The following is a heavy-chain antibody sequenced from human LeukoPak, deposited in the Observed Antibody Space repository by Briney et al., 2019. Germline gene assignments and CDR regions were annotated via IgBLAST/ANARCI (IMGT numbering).Heavy chain of an antibody. D-gene: IGHD3-3*01. CDR2: ISSSSSTI. Sequence: ETLSLTCTVSGGSISSSSYYWGWIRQPPGKGLEWVSYISSSSSTIYYADSVKGRFTISRDNAKNSLYLQMNSLRAEDTAVYYCAKGAYYADWGQGTLVTVSS. V-gene: IGHV3-48*01. CDR3: AKGAYYAD. J-gene: IGHJ4*02. CDR1: GGSISSSS.